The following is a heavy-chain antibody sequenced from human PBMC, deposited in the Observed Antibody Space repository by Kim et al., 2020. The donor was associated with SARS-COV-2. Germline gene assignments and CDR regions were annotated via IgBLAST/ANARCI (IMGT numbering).Heavy chain of an antibody. D-gene: IGHD3-10*01. Sequence: KIQGRVTMTTETSTSTAYMELRSLRSDDTAVYYCARYGPGSRYDRGPFDYWGQGTLVTVSS. CDR3: ARYGPGSRYDRGPFDY. V-gene: IGHV1-18*01. J-gene: IGHJ4*02.